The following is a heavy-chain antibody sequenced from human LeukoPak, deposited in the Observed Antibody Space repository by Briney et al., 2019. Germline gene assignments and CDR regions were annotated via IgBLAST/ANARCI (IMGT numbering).Heavy chain of an antibody. CDR2: IIPLFGTA. CDR3: ARDIVVVVAAEEEYYFDY. CDR1: GGTFSSYA. J-gene: IGHJ4*02. Sequence: SVKVSCKASGGTFSSYAISWVRQARGQGLEWMGGIIPLFGTANYAQMLQGRVTITADESTSTAYMELSSLRSEDTAVYYCARDIVVVVAAEEEYYFDYWGQGTLVTVSS. D-gene: IGHD2-15*01. V-gene: IGHV1-69*13.